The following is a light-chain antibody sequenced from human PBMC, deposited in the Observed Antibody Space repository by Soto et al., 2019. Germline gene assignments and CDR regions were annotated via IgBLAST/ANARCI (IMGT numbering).Light chain of an antibody. J-gene: IGKJ5*01. Sequence: DIQMTESPSSLPASIGGSVTITSRASQTIIGYLNWYQQKLGKAPRIMSNAASNLQSGVPSRFRGSGSETDFTLTITSLQPEDFETYYCQQSYSTPITFGQGTRLEIK. CDR3: QQSYSTPIT. V-gene: IGKV1-39*01. CDR2: AAS. CDR1: QTIIGY.